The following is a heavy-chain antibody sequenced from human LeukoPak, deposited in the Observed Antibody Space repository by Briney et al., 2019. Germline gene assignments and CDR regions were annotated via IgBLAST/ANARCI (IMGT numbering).Heavy chain of an antibody. V-gene: IGHV3-33*01. Sequence: GGSLRLSCAASGFIFSNDAMHWVRQAPGKGLEWVAFIWFDGSNKHYADSVKGRFTISRDNSEDTLYLQMNSLRAEDTAVYYCARNYDFWSGWPYYYGMDVWGQGTTVTVSS. CDR3: ARNYDFWSGWPYYYGMDV. CDR1: GFIFSNDA. D-gene: IGHD3-3*01. J-gene: IGHJ6*02. CDR2: IWFDGSNK.